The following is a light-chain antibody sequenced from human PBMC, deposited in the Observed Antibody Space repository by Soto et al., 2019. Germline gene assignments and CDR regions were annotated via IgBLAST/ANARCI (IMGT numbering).Light chain of an antibody. CDR2: EGT. V-gene: IGLV2-23*01. J-gene: IGLJ2*01. CDR1: STDFENYNL. Sequence: QSALTQPASVSGSPGQSITISCTRSSTDFENYNLVSWYQHCPDKAPKLIIYEGTKRPSEISDRFSGSESDTTASLTISGLQPEDEADYYCSSYAGSSARVVFGGGTKVTVL. CDR3: SSYAGSSARVV.